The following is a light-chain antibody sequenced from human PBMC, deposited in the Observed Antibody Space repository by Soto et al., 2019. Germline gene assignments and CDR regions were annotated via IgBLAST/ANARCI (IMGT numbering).Light chain of an antibody. J-gene: IGKJ4*01. CDR2: SAS. V-gene: IGKV1-39*01. CDR3: QQSSSNPLT. Sequence: DIQMTQSPSSLSASVGDRVTITCRASQSISSYLNWYQQKPGKAPNLLIYSASKLHSGVTSRFSGSGTGTDFTLIISNLQPEDFATYYCQQSSSNPLTFGGGTRV. CDR1: QSISSY.